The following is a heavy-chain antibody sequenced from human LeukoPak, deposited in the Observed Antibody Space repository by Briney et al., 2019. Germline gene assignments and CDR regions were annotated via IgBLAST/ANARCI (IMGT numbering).Heavy chain of an antibody. CDR2: ISSTTNYI. CDR1: GFTFSSYS. CDR3: ARDPGYYDSSGYDY. Sequence: GGSLRLSCETSGFTFSSYSLNWVRQAPGKGLEWVSSISSTTNYIYYADSVKGRFTISRANAKNSLFLQMNSLRAEDTAVYYCARDPGYYDSSGYDYWGQGTLVTVSS. V-gene: IGHV3-21*01. D-gene: IGHD3-22*01. J-gene: IGHJ4*02.